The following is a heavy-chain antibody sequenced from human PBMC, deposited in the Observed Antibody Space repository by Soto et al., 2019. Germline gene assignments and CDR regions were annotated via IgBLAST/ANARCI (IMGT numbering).Heavy chain of an antibody. CDR2: ISYDGNKK. D-gene: IGHD2-2*02. J-gene: IGHJ6*02. Sequence: GGSLRLSCAASGFNLSKYDVHWVRQAPGKGLEWVAVISYDGNKKYYADSVKGRFSISRDNSKNTLYMQLNSLRPDDTAVYYCARGGAVPAAIGHYYYGMDVWGQGTTVTVSS. CDR3: ARGGAVPAAIGHYYYGMDV. CDR1: GFNLSKYD. V-gene: IGHV3-30-3*01.